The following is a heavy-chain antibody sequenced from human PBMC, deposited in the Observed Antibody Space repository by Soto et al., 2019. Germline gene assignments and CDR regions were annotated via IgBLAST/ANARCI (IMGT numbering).Heavy chain of an antibody. CDR1: GFTFSNYA. J-gene: IGHJ3*02. CDR3: AKGGTSDFGSGRTDAFDI. Sequence: GGSLRLSCAASGFTFSNYAMSWVRQAPGKGLECVSAISGSGDSTYYADSVKGRFTISRDNSKNTLYLQMNSLRAEDTAVYYCAKGGTSDFGSGRTDAFDIWGQGTMVTVSS. V-gene: IGHV3-23*01. D-gene: IGHD3-10*01. CDR2: ISGSGDST.